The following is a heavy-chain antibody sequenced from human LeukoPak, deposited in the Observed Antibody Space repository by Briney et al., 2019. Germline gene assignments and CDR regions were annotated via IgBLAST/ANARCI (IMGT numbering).Heavy chain of an antibody. CDR3: AKDEVLLWFGELDY. Sequence: GRSLRLSCAASGFTFSSYGMHWARQAPGKGLEWVAVISYDGSNKYYADSVKGRFTISRDNSKNTLYLQMNSLRAEDTAVYYCAKDEVLLWFGELDYWGQGTLVTVSS. CDR1: GFTFSSYG. J-gene: IGHJ4*02. D-gene: IGHD3-10*01. V-gene: IGHV3-30*18. CDR2: ISYDGSNK.